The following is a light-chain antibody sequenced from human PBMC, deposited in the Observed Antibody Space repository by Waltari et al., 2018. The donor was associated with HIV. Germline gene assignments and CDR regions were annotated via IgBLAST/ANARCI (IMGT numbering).Light chain of an antibody. CDR1: STDVGTYNL. Sequence: QSALTQPASVSGSPGQSITLSCTGTSTDVGTYNLVSWYQQHPGKAPKLIIYEVTKRPSGVSTRFSGSKAGNTASLTISGRQADDEADYYCCSYVGSNTFFGTGTKVTVL. CDR2: EVT. V-gene: IGLV2-23*02. CDR3: CSYVGSNTF. J-gene: IGLJ1*01.